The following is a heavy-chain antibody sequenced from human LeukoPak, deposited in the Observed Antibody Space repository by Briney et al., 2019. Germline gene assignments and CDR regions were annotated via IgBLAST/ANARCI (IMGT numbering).Heavy chain of an antibody. J-gene: IGHJ4*02. Sequence: ASVKVSCKASGYTFTSYGISWVRQAPGQGLEWMGWISAYNGNTNYAQKLQGRVTMTTDTSTGTAYMELRSLRSDDTAVYYCAITFGGVIVNSYFDYWGQGTLVTVSS. CDR3: AITFGGVIVNSYFDY. CDR1: GYTFTSYG. D-gene: IGHD3-16*02. V-gene: IGHV1-18*01. CDR2: ISAYNGNT.